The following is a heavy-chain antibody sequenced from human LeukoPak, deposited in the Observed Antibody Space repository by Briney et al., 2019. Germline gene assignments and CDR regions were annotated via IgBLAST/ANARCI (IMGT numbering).Heavy chain of an antibody. CDR3: AKDRGYYYDSSGYYYFDY. Sequence: GGSLRLSCAASKFTFSSFAIHWVRQAPGKGLEWVALISFDGGNTLYADSVKGRFTISRDNSKNTLYLQMNSLRAEDTAVYYCAKDRGYYYDSSGYYYFDYWGQGTLVTVSS. J-gene: IGHJ4*02. V-gene: IGHV3-30*04. CDR2: ISFDGGNT. CDR1: KFTFSSFA. D-gene: IGHD3-22*01.